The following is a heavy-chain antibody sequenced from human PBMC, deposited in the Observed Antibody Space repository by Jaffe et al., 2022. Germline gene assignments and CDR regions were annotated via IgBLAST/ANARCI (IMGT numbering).Heavy chain of an antibody. D-gene: IGHD6-19*01. CDR1: GYTFTSYA. CDR2: INAGNGNT. Sequence: QVQLVQSGAEVKKPGASVKVSCKASGYTFTSYAMHWVRQAPGQRLEWMGWINAGNGNTKYSQKFQGRVTITRDTSASTAYMELSSLRSEDTAVYYCARLYSSGWYYFDYWGQGTLVTVSS. J-gene: IGHJ4*02. V-gene: IGHV1-3*01. CDR3: ARLYSSGWYYFDY.